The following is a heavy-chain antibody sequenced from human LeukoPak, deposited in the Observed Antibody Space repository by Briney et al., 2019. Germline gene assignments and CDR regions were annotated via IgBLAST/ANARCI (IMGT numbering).Heavy chain of an antibody. CDR3: ATDGAGFDT. CDR2: INIGGTNT. Sequence: GGYLRLSCATSGFTFNDYYMSWIRQAPGTGVEWLSYINIGGTNTHYADSVKGRFTISRDNAKKSLYLEMNNLRAEDTAVYYCATDGAGFDTWGQGVLVTVSS. J-gene: IGHJ5*02. CDR1: GFTFNDYY. V-gene: IGHV3-11*01.